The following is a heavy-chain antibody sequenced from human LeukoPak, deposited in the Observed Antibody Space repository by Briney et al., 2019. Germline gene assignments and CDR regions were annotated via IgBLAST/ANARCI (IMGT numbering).Heavy chain of an antibody. Sequence: PGGSLRLSCAASGFTFSSYSMNWVRQAPGKGLEWVANINQDGDEKYYVDSVRGRFSISRDNGKNSLYLQMNSLRAEDTAVYYCARPSSIYGELDYWGPGTLFTVSS. CDR2: INQDGDEK. D-gene: IGHD3-10*01. CDR3: ARPSSIYGELDY. CDR1: GFTFSSYS. J-gene: IGHJ4*02. V-gene: IGHV3-7*01.